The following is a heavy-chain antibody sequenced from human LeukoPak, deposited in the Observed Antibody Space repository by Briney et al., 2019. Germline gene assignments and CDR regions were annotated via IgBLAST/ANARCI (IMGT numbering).Heavy chain of an antibody. V-gene: IGHV1-18*01. D-gene: IGHD4-17*01. CDR1: CYTLTSYG. J-gene: IGHJ4*02. Sequence: GASVKVSCEASCYTLTSYGINWMRQAPGQGLEWMGWISTQSGNTNYAQRVQGRLTLTTDRSTNTAYMELRSLRSDDTAVYYCARGAYGDKWGQGTMVTVSS. CDR3: ARGAYGDK. CDR2: ISTQSGNT.